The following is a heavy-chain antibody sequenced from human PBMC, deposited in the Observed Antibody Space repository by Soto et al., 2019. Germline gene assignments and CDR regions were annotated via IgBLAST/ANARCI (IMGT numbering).Heavy chain of an antibody. CDR3: AKQTGSGRYNIVGSGGHLYY. V-gene: IGHV3-30*18. Sequence: QVQLVESGGGVVQPGRSLRLSCAASGFTFNNYGMHWVREAPGKGLEWVVVISFDGRNTYYADSVKGRFTISRDNSKNTLYTQMTSLRAEDTAVNYCAKQTGSGRYNIVGSGGHLYYWGQGLLVTVSS. J-gene: IGHJ4*02. D-gene: IGHD3-10*01. CDR2: ISFDGRNT. CDR1: GFTFNNYG.